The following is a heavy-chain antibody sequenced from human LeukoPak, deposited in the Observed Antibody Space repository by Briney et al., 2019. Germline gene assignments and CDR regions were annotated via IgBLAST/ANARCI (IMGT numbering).Heavy chain of an antibody. CDR3: ARGPEDDTVSHFDY. D-gene: IGHD4-17*01. CDR2: IYYSGST. V-gene: IGHV4-31*03. Sequence: PSQTLSLTCTVSGGSISSGGYYWSWIRQPPGKGLEWIGYIYYSGSTYYNPSLKSRVTISVDTSKNQFSLKLSSVTAADTAVYYCARGPEDDTVSHFDYWGQGTLVTVSS. CDR1: GGSISSGGYY. J-gene: IGHJ4*02.